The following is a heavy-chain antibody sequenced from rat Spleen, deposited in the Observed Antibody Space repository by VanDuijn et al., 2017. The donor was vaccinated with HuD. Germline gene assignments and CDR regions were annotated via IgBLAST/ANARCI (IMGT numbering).Heavy chain of an antibody. CDR2: IWTGGST. V-gene: IGHV2-43*01. J-gene: IGHJ2*01. Sequence: QVQLKESGPGLVQPSQTLSLTCTVSGFSLTSYHVSWVRQPPGKGLEWMGVIWTGGSTAYKSLLKSRLSISRDTSKSQVFLKMNSLQTEDTATYYCAREWGAGFDYWGQGVMVTVSS. CDR1: GFSLTSYH. D-gene: IGHD1-2*01. CDR3: AREWGAGFDY.